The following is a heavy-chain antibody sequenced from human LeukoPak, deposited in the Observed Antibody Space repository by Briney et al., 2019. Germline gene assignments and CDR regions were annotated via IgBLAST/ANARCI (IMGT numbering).Heavy chain of an antibody. D-gene: IGHD6-19*01. V-gene: IGHV1-69*05. CDR2: IIPIFGTA. Sequence: ASVKVSCKASGCTFSSYAISWVRQAPGQGLEWMGGIIPIFGTANYAQKLQGRVTMTTDTSTSTAYMELRSLRSDDTAVYYCARREQWLVGDDYWGQGTLVTVSS. J-gene: IGHJ4*02. CDR3: ARREQWLVGDDY. CDR1: GCTFSSYA.